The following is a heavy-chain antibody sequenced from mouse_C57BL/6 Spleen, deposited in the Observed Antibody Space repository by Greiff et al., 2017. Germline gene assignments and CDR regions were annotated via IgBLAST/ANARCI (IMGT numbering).Heavy chain of an antibody. CDR3: ARQGQRAMDD. J-gene: IGHJ4*01. CDR1: GYSITSGYY. D-gene: IGHD3-3*01. V-gene: IGHV3-6*01. CDR2: ISYDCSN. Sequence: ASGPGLVKPSQSLSLTCSVTGYSITSGYYWNWIRPFPGKKLEWMGYISYDCSNHFNPSLKHRISISRDTSKHQFCLKLDSVTTEDTATYYCARQGQRAMDDWGQGTSVTVSS.